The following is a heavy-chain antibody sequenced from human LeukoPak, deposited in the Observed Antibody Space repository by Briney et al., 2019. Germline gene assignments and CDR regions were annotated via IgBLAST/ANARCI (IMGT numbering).Heavy chain of an antibody. D-gene: IGHD3-3*01. CDR3: ARMEVA. V-gene: IGHV3-74*01. J-gene: IGHJ3*01. Sequence: GGSLRLSCAASGFTFSSYWMSWVRQVPGKGLVWVSRISSDGITTNYADSVKGRFTISRDNAKNTVYLQMNSLRAEDTAVYYCARMEVAWGQGTIVTVSS. CDR2: ISSDGITT. CDR1: GFTFSSYW.